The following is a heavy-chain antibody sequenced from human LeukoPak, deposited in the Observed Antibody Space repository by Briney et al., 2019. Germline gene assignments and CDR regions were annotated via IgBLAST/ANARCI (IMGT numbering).Heavy chain of an antibody. Sequence: GGSLRLSCAASGFTFSSYAMSWVRQAPGKGLEWVSAISGSGGSTYYADSVKGRFTISRDNSKNTLYLQMGSLRAEDMAVYYCARGGTTGTEYYFDYWGQGTLVTVSS. CDR3: ARGGTTGTEYYFDY. J-gene: IGHJ4*02. V-gene: IGHV3-23*01. D-gene: IGHD4-17*01. CDR2: ISGSGGST. CDR1: GFTFSSYA.